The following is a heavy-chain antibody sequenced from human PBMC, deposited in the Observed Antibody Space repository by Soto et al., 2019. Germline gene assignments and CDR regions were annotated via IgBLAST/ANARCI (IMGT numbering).Heavy chain of an antibody. CDR3: ARDPYCISTSCYLNWFDP. Sequence: QVQLVESGGGLVKPGGSLRLSCAASGFTFSDYYMSWIRQAPGKGLEWVSYISSSGSTIYYADSVKGRFTISRDNAKNSLYLKMNSLRAEDTAVYYCARDPYCISTSCYLNWFDPWGQGTLVTVSS. CDR1: GFTFSDYY. D-gene: IGHD2-2*01. J-gene: IGHJ5*02. CDR2: ISSSGSTI. V-gene: IGHV3-11*01.